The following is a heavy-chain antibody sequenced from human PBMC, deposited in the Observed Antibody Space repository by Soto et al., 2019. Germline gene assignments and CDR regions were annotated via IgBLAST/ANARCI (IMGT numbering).Heavy chain of an antibody. CDR2: IYYSENT. Sequence: SETLSLTCTVSGVSISSGDYYWSWIRQTPGKGLEWIGYIYYSENTYYNPSLKSRVTISGDTSKNQFSLKLTSVTAADTAVYYCARDRGLGSGWYGWFDPWGQGTLVTVS. D-gene: IGHD6-19*01. J-gene: IGHJ5*02. CDR1: GVSISSGDYY. V-gene: IGHV4-30-4*01. CDR3: ARDRGLGSGWYGWFDP.